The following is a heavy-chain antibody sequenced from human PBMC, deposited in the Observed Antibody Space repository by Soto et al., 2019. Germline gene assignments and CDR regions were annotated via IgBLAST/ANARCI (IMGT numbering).Heavy chain of an antibody. Sequence: SETLSLTCTVSGGSISSGGYYWSWIRQHPGKGLEWIGYIYYSGSTYYNPSLKSRVTISVDTSKNQFSLKLSSVTAADTAVYYCASARGDYSTYRDWYFDLWGRGTLVTVSS. V-gene: IGHV4-31*03. D-gene: IGHD4-4*01. J-gene: IGHJ2*01. CDR2: IYYSGST. CDR3: ASARGDYSTYRDWYFDL. CDR1: GGSISSGGYY.